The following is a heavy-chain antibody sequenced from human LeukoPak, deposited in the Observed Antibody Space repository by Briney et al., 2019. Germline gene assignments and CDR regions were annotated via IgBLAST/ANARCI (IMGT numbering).Heavy chain of an antibody. CDR2: IIPIFGTA. J-gene: IGHJ4*02. CDR3: ASKRGYSYGLDY. D-gene: IGHD5-18*01. Sequence: XXXXGLXWMGGIIPIFGTANYAQKFQGRVTITADESTSTGYMELSSLRSEDTAVYYCASKRGYSYGLDYWGQGTLVTVSS. V-gene: IGHV1-69*01.